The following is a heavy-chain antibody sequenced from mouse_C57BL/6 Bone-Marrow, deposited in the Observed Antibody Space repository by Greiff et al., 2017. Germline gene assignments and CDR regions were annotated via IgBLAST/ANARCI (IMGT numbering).Heavy chain of an antibody. J-gene: IGHJ2*01. CDR2: IDPSDSYT. Sequence: QVQLQQPGAELVMPGASVKLSCKASGYTFTSYWMHWVKQRPGQGLEWIGEIDPSDSYTNYNQKFKGTSTLTVDKSSSTAYMQLSSLTSEDSAVYYCARCTTVVATYYFDYWGQGTTLTVSA. CDR1: GYTFTSYW. D-gene: IGHD1-1*01. CDR3: ARCTTVVATYYFDY. V-gene: IGHV1-69*01.